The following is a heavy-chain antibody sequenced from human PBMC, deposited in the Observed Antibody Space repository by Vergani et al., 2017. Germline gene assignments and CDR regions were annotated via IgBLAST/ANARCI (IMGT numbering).Heavy chain of an antibody. D-gene: IGHD3-22*01. J-gene: IGHJ4*02. CDR3: AKEASSGFLFDY. CDR2: IWYAGSNK. CDR1: GFTFSSYG. V-gene: IGHV3-33*06. Sequence: QVQLVESGGGVVQPGRSLRLSCAASGFTFSSYGMHWVRQAPGQGLEWVAVIWYAGSNKYYADSVKGRFTISRDNSKNTLYLQMNSLRAEDTAVYYCAKEASSGFLFDYWGQGTLVTVSS.